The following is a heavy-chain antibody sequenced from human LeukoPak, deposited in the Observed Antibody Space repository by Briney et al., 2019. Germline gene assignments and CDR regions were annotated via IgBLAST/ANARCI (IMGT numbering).Heavy chain of an antibody. CDR3: AREVMVPAAMDYFDY. D-gene: IGHD2-2*01. Sequence: SQTLSLTCTVSGGSISSGSYYWSWIRQPAGKGLEWIGRIYTSGSTIYNPSLKSRVTISVDTSKNQFSLKLSSVTAADTAVYYCAREVMVPAAMDYFDYWGQGTLVTVSS. V-gene: IGHV4-61*02. J-gene: IGHJ4*02. CDR2: IYTSGST. CDR1: GGSISSGSYY.